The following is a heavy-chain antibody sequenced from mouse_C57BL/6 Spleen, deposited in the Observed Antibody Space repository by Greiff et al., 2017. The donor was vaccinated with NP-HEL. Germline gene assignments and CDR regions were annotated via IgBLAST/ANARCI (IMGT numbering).Heavy chain of an antibody. CDR1: GYSITSDY. V-gene: IGHV3-8*01. Sequence: EVKLQESGPGLAKPSQTLSLTCSVTGYSITSDYWNWIRKFPGNKLEYIGYISYSGSTYYNPSLKSRLSITPDTSTNQYYLHLNSVTTEDTATYYCARRPVEGNFDYWGQGTTLTVSS. CDR3: ARRPVEGNFDY. J-gene: IGHJ2*01. CDR2: ISYSGST.